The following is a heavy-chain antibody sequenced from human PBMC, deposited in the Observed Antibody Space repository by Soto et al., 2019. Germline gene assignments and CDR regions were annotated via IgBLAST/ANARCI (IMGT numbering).Heavy chain of an antibody. Sequence: QVQLVQSGAEVKKPGASVKVSCKASGYIFTRYPIHWVRQAPGQRLEWMGWINAGNGVTKFSQNFQGRVTITRDTSASTVYMEVSSLRPEDTAVYYCARDLQTVVVTPIVYYGMDVWGQGTTVTVSS. V-gene: IGHV1-3*01. CDR2: INAGNGVT. CDR1: GYIFTRYP. CDR3: ARDLQTVVVTPIVYYGMDV. J-gene: IGHJ6*02. D-gene: IGHD2-21*02.